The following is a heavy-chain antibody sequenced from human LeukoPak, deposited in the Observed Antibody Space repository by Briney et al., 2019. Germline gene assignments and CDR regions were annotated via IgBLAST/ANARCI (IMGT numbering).Heavy chain of an antibody. J-gene: IGHJ4*02. D-gene: IGHD1-26*01. V-gene: IGHV3-23*01. CDR1: GFTFSSYA. CDR2: ISGSGGST. Sequence: GGSLRLSCAASGFTFSSYAMSWVRQAPGKGQEWVSAISGSGGSTYYADSVKGRFTISRDDSRNTLYLQMNSLRGDDTAVYYCAKDVGKWESLHFFDYWGQGTLVTVSS. CDR3: AKDVGKWESLHFFDY.